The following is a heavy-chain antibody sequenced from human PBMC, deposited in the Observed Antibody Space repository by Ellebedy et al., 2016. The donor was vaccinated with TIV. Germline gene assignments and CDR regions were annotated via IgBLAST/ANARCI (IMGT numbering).Heavy chain of an antibody. CDR1: GGTFISYA. J-gene: IGHJ6*02. Sequence: ASVKVSCKASGGTFISYAITWVRQAPGQGLEWMGRIIPILGITNYAQKFQGRVTITADKSTSTAYMEVNRLRSEDTAVYYCARGSGGSYGMDVWGQGTTVTVSS. D-gene: IGHD1-26*01. V-gene: IGHV1-69*04. CDR2: IIPILGIT. CDR3: ARGSGGSYGMDV.